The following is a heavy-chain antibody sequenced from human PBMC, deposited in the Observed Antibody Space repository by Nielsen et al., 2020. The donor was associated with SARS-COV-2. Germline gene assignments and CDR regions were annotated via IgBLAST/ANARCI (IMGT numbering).Heavy chain of an antibody. CDR1: GFTFNSVG. J-gene: IGHJ3*02. D-gene: IGHD2-2*01. Sequence: GESLKISCAASGFTFNSVGMHWVRQAPGKGLEWVAVVSTEGGTTYYADSVKGRFTISRDDSKNTLYLHMNSLRADDTAVYYCAKQRTFTFSNDAFDIWGQGTMVTVSS. CDR3: AKQRTFTFSNDAFDI. CDR2: VSTEGGTT. V-gene: IGHV3-30*12.